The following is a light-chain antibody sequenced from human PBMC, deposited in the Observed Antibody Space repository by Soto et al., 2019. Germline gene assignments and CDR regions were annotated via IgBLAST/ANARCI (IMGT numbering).Light chain of an antibody. CDR2: GAS. V-gene: IGKV3-20*01. J-gene: IGKJ1*01. CDR1: QSFSSSY. Sequence: EIVLTQSPGTLSLFLGERATLSCRASQSFSSSYLAWYQQKPGQAPRLLIYGASSRATGIPDRFSGSGSGTDFTLTISRLEPEDFAVYYCQKYDNSPSWTFG. CDR3: QKYDNSPSWT.